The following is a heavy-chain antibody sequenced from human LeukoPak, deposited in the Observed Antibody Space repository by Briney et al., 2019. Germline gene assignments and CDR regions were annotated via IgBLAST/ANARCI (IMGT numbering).Heavy chain of an antibody. CDR3: ASTGYSSSWYLLGYYYGMDV. CDR2: INHSGST. Sequence: SETLSLTCAVYGGSFSGYYWSWIRQPPGKGLEWIGEINHSGSTNYNPSPKSRVTISVDTSKNQFSLKLSSVTAADTAVYYCASTGYSSSWYLLGYYYGMDVWGQGTTVTVSS. CDR1: GGSFSGYY. D-gene: IGHD6-13*01. V-gene: IGHV4-34*01. J-gene: IGHJ6*02.